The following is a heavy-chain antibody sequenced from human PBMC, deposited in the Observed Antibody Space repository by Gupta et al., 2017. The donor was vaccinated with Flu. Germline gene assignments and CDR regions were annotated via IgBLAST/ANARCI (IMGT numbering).Heavy chain of an antibody. D-gene: IGHD3-22*01. CDR1: GGTFRSYG. Sequence: QVQLVQSGAEMKKPGSSVKVSCKASGGTFRSYGPSWVRQAPGQGLEWMGDIIPVYGTPTYAQKFQGRVTITADKSTSTAYMELSSLRSDDTAVYYCARGDKPYDSSGYYAYWGQGSQVTVSS. CDR2: IIPVYGTP. V-gene: IGHV1-69*06. J-gene: IGHJ4*02. CDR3: ARGDKPYDSSGYYAY.